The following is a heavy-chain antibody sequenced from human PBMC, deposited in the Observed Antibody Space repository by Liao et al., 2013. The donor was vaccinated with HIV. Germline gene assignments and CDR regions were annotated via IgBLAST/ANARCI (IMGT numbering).Heavy chain of an antibody. CDR2: INHSGST. V-gene: IGHV4-34*01. CDR3: ARRGDDSSGYYHANWFDP. D-gene: IGHD3-22*01. J-gene: IGHJ5*02. CDR1: GGSFSGYY. Sequence: QVQLQQWGAGLLKPSETLSLTCAVYGGSFSGYYWSWIRQPPGKGLEWIGEINHSGSTNYNPSLKSRVTISVDTSKNQFSLKLSSVTAADTAVYYCARRGDDSSGYYHANWFDPWGQGTLVTVSS.